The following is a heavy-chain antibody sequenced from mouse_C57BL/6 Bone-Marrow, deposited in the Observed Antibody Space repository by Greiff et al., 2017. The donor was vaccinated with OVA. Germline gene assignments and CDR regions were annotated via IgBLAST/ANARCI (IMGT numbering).Heavy chain of an antibody. CDR3: ARQTTVVGSWYFDV. V-gene: IGHV5-12*01. Sequence: EVQVVESGGGLVQPGGSLKLSCAASGFTFSDYYMYWVRQTPEKRLEWVAYISNGGGSTYYPDTVKGRFTISRDNAKNTLYLQMSRLKSEDTAMYYCARQTTVVGSWYFDVWGTGTTVTVSS. CDR2: ISNGGGST. J-gene: IGHJ1*03. D-gene: IGHD1-1*01. CDR1: GFTFSDYY.